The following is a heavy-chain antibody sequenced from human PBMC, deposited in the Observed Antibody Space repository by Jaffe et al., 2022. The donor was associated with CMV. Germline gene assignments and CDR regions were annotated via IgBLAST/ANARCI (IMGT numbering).Heavy chain of an antibody. CDR3: ARDSYGGYYYYGMDV. CDR2: ISYDGSKK. V-gene: IGHV3-30*03. CDR1: GFTFSSYG. D-gene: IGHD2-15*01. Sequence: QVQLVDSGGGVVQPGRSLRLTCAASGFTFSSYGMHWVRQAPGKGLEWVAGISYDGSKKYYAESVKGRFTISRDNARNTLYVQMNSLRAEDTAVYYCARDSYGGYYYYGMDVWGQGTTVTVSS. J-gene: IGHJ6*02.